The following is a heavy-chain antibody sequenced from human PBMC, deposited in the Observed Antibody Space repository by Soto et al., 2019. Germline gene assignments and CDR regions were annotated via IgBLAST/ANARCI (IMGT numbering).Heavy chain of an antibody. CDR2: ISYDGSNK. J-gene: IGHJ6*02. Sequence: PGGSLRLSCAASGFTFSSYGMHWVRQAPGKGLEWVAVISYDGSNKYYADSVKGRFTISRDNSKNTLYLQMNSLRAEDTAVYYCAKDLIGRMTGGGYGMDVWGQGTTVTVSS. V-gene: IGHV3-30*18. CDR1: GFTFSSYG. CDR3: AKDLIGRMTGGGYGMDV. D-gene: IGHD3-16*01.